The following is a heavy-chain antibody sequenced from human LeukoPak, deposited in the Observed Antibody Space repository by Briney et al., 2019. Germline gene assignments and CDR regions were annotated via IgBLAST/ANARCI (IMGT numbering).Heavy chain of an antibody. CDR3: ARDSICSGGRCYSGSYYMDV. D-gene: IGHD2-15*01. V-gene: IGHV1-69*13. CDR1: GGTFSHYA. Sequence: SVTVTCKASGGTFSHYALSWVRQPPGQRLKWMGGIIPIFGKTNYAQMFQGRVTITADASTSTAYMKLSSLRSEDTAVYYCARDSICSGGRCYSGSYYMDVWGKGATVTVSS. CDR2: IIPIFGKT. J-gene: IGHJ6*03.